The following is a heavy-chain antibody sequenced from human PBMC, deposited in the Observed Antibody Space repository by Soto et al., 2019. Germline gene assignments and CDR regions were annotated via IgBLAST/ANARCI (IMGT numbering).Heavy chain of an antibody. J-gene: IGHJ4*02. CDR1: CGSIISYY. V-gene: IGHV4-59*01. D-gene: IGHD3-3*01. CDR2: IYYSGST. CDR3: ARVRYYDFWSGYYPYFDY. Sequence: SDTLSLTSSIACGSIISYYWSWVRHPPGDGRGWSRNIYYSGSTNYNPSLKSRVTISVDTSKNQFSLKLSSVTAADTAVYYCARVRYYDFWSGYYPYFDYWGQGTLVTVSS.